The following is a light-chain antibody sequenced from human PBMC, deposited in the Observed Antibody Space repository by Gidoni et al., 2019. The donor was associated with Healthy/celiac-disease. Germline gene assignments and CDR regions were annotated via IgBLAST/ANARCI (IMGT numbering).Light chain of an antibody. CDR3: QQSYSTPRIT. V-gene: IGKV1-39*01. Sequence: EIQMTQSPSSLSASVGDRVTITCRASQSISSYLNWYQQKPGKAPKILIYAASSLQSGVPSRFSGSGSGTDFTLTISSLQPEDFATYYCQQSYSTPRITFGPGTKVDIK. J-gene: IGKJ3*01. CDR2: AAS. CDR1: QSISSY.